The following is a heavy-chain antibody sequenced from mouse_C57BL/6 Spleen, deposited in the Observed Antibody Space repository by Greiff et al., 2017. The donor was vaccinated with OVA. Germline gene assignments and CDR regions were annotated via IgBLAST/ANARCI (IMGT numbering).Heavy chain of an antibody. V-gene: IGHV1-59*01. CDR1: GYTFTSYW. CDR3: ARWGLRQDFDY. J-gene: IGHJ2*01. CDR2: LDPSDSYT. Sequence: QVQLQQPGAELVRPGTSVKLSCKASGYTFTSYWMHWVKQRPGQGLAWIGVLDPSDSYTNYTQQFKGKATLTVDTSSSTAYMQLSSLTSEDSAVYYCARWGLRQDFDYWGQGTTRTVSS. D-gene: IGHD2-4*01.